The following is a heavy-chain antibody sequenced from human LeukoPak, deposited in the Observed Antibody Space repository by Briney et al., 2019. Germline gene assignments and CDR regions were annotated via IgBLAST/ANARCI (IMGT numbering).Heavy chain of an antibody. J-gene: IGHJ3*02. V-gene: IGHV1-69*06. Sequence: SVKVSCKASGGIFSSYAISWVRQAPGQGLEWLGGIIPIFGTANYAQKFQGRVTITADKSTSTAYMELSSLRSEDTAVYYCARARPYCSGGSCYDAFDIWGQGTMVTVSS. D-gene: IGHD2-15*01. CDR1: GGIFSSYA. CDR3: ARARPYCSGGSCYDAFDI. CDR2: IIPIFGTA.